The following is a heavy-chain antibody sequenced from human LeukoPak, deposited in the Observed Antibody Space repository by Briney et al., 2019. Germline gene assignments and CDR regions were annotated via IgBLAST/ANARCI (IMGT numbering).Heavy chain of an antibody. CDR3: ASRAGYTGSWSAFDY. CDR1: TLTLNNYW. D-gene: IGHD6-13*01. J-gene: IGHJ4*02. CDR2: IKQVGSEK. V-gene: IGHV3-7*05. Sequence: GGSLRLSCTASTLTLNNYWMSWVRQAPGKGLEWVANIKQVGSEKYHVDSVKGRFTISRDNAKNSLYLQMNSLRAEDTAVYYCASRAGYTGSWSAFDYWGQGTLVTVSS.